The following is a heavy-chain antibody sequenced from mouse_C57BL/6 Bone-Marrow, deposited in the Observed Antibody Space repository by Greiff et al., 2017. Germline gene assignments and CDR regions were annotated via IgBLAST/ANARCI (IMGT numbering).Heavy chain of an antibody. J-gene: IGHJ2*01. CDR3: ARDYYGSHFDY. D-gene: IGHD1-1*01. CDR1: GYAFTNYL. Sequence: VMLVESGAELVRPGTSVKVSCKASGYAFTNYLIEWVKQRPGQGLEWIGVINPGSGGTNYNEKFKGKATLTADKSSSTAYMQLSSLTSEDSAVYFCARDYYGSHFDYWGQGTTLTVSS. CDR2: INPGSGGT. V-gene: IGHV1-54*01.